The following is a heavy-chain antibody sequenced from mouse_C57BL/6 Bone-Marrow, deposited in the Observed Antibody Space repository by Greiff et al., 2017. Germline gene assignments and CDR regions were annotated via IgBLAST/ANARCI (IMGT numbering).Heavy chain of an antibody. J-gene: IGHJ4*01. CDR3: ARDRGAMDY. CDR1: GISITTGNYR. V-gene: IGHV3-5*01. CDR2: IYYSGTI. Sequence: EVKLMESGPGLVKPSQTVFLTCTVTGISITTGNYRWSWIRQLPGNKLEWIGYIYYSGTITYNPSLTRRTTITRDTPKDQFFLEMHSLTAEDTATYYCARDRGAMDYWGQGTSVTVSS. D-gene: IGHD3-1*01.